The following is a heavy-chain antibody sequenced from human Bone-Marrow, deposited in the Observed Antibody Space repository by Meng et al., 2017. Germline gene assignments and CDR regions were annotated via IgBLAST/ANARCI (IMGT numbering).Heavy chain of an antibody. CDR2: IKRNSDGGTI. CDR3: ATGAAAADH. Sequence: EGKRVGSGGGLVKPGGSLRLSCVASGLSFTDAWMSWVRQAPGKGLEWVGRIKRNSDGGTIDYAAPVKGRFTISRDDSKNTLYLQMDSLITEDTAVYFCATGAAAADHWGQGTLVTVSS. J-gene: IGHJ4*02. V-gene: IGHV3-15*01. CDR1: GLSFTDAW. D-gene: IGHD6-13*01.